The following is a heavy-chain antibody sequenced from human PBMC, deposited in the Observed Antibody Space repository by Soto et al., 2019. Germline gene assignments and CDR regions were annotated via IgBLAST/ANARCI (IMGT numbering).Heavy chain of an antibody. V-gene: IGHV1-69*06. D-gene: IGHD3-3*01. CDR3: ARDHYDFWSGQPLLDGMDV. J-gene: IGHJ6*02. CDR1: GGTFSSYA. Sequence: SVKVSCKASGGTFSSYAISWVRQAPGQGLEWMGGIIPIFCTANYAQKFQGRVTITADKSTSTAYMELSSLRSEDTAVYYCARDHYDFWSGQPLLDGMDVWGQGTTVTVSS. CDR2: IIPIFCTA.